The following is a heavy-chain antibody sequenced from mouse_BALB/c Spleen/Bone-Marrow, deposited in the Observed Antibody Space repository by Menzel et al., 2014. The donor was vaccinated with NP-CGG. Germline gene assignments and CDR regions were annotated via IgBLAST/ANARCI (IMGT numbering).Heavy chain of an antibody. J-gene: IGHJ4*01. V-gene: IGHV14-3*02. Sequence: VQLQQPGAELVPPGASVKLSCTASGFNIKAPYMPWVKQRPEQGLEWIGRIDPANGNTKYDPKFQGKATITADTSSNTADLQLSSRTSEDTAVYYCARWEYCAMDYWGQGTSVTVSS. D-gene: IGHD4-1*01. CDR3: ARWEYCAMDY. CDR2: IDPANGNT. CDR1: GFNIKAPY.